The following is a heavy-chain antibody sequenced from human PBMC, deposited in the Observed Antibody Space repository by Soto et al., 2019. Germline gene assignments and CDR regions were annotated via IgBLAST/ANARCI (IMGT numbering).Heavy chain of an antibody. D-gene: IGHD6-13*01. Sequence: EVQLLESGGGLVQPGGSLRLSCAASGFTFSNYAVTWVRQAPGNGLEWVSTISGSGGSTYYADSVKGRFTISRDNSKNTLYLQMNSLRAADTAVYYCAKDQGSSWYEIDYWGQGTLVTVSS. J-gene: IGHJ4*02. CDR3: AKDQGSSWYEIDY. CDR2: ISGSGGST. V-gene: IGHV3-23*01. CDR1: GFTFSNYA.